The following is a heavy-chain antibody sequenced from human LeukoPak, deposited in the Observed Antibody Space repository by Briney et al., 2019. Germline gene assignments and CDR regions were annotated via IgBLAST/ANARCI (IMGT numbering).Heavy chain of an antibody. CDR2: ISGGGGNT. CDR3: AKDPSLRFLEWLPYFDY. D-gene: IGHD3-3*01. Sequence: GGSLRLSCAASKFAFSSYAMSWVRQAPGKGLEWVSAISGGGGNTYYADSVKGRFTISRDNSKNTLYLQMNSLRAEDTAVYYCAKDPSLRFLEWLPYFDYWGQGTLVTVSS. J-gene: IGHJ4*02. CDR1: KFAFSSYA. V-gene: IGHV3-23*01.